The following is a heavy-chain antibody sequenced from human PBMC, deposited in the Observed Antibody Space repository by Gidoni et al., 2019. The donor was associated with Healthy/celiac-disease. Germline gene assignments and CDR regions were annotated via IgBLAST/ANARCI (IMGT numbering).Heavy chain of an antibody. D-gene: IGHD5-18*01. J-gene: IGHJ4*02. CDR2: ISYDGSNK. CDR3: ARDLPKPTALDY. Sequence: QVQLVESGGGVVQPGRSLRLSSAASGFTFSSYAMHWVRQAPGQGLEWVAGISYDGSNKYYADSVKGRFTISRDNSKNTLYLQMNSLRAEDTAVYYCARDLPKPTALDYWCQGTLVTVSS. CDR1: GFTFSSYA. V-gene: IGHV3-30*04.